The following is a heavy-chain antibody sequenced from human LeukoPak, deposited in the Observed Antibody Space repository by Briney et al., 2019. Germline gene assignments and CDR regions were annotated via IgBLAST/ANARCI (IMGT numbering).Heavy chain of an antibody. J-gene: IGHJ4*02. CDR2: IYYSGST. CDR1: GGSISSSRDY. CDR3: ARSSGPNDY. Sequence: SETLSLTCIVSGGSISSSRDYWAWIRQPPGKGLEWIANIYYSGSTYYSPSLKSRVIISVDTSKNQFSLKLSSVTAADTAVYYCARSSGPNDYWGQGTLVTVS. V-gene: IGHV4-39*01. D-gene: IGHD6-19*01.